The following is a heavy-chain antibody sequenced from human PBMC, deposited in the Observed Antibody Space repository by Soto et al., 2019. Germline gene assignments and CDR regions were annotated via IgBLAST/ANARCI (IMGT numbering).Heavy chain of an antibody. CDR2: ISSSGSTI. Sequence: GGSLRLSCAASGFTFSDYYMSWIRQAPGKGLEWVSYISSSGSTIYYADSVKGRFTISRDNAKNSLYLQMNSLRAEDTAVYYCARDGNDSGYDGCSGGSCLFDYYMDVWGKGTTVTVSS. D-gene: IGHD2-15*01. CDR3: ARDGNDSGYDGCSGGSCLFDYYMDV. J-gene: IGHJ6*03. CDR1: GFTFSDYY. V-gene: IGHV3-11*01.